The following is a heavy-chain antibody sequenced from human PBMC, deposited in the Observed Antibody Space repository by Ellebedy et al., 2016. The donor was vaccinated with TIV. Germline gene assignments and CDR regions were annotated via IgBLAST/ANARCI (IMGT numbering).Heavy chain of an antibody. CDR1: GYTFTLYA. V-gene: IGHV1-18*01. CDR3: AREADSDALDI. CDR2: FSTYSGNT. J-gene: IGHJ3*02. Sequence: AASVKVSCKASGYTFTLYAIHWVRQAPGQGLEWMGWFSTYSGNTKYAQKFQGRVTMTTDTSTGTAYMELRSLTSDDTAVYYCAREADSDALDIWGQGTMAIVSS. D-gene: IGHD2-15*01.